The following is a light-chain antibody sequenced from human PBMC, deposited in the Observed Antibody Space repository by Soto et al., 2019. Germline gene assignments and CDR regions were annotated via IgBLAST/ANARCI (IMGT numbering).Light chain of an antibody. V-gene: IGLV2-14*03. J-gene: IGLJ1*01. Sequence: QSVLTQPTSVSGSPGQSITISCTGNHNDIGTYDYVSWYQQHPGRAPRLLIHGVTTRPSGISDRFSASKSGLTASLTISGLQPEDEAEYFCCSSAPESTYVFGTGTKVTVL. CDR3: CSSAPESTYV. CDR2: GVT. CDR1: HNDIGTYDY.